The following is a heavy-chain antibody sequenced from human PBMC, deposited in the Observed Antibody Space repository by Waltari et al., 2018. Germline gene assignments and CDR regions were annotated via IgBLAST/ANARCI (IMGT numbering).Heavy chain of an antibody. CDR1: GDSITTNNYF. V-gene: IGHV4-31*03. CDR3: AREVIVVATSDAFDI. Sequence: QVQLQESGPGLVRPSQTLSLTCTVTGDSITTNNYFWSWIRQPPGKGLEWLGYSRYSGDSAYNPSPKSRATISRDTSQNQFSLRLSSVTAADTAVYYCAREVIVVATSDAFDIWGQGTMVTVST. CDR2: SRYSGDS. J-gene: IGHJ3*02. D-gene: IGHD5-12*01.